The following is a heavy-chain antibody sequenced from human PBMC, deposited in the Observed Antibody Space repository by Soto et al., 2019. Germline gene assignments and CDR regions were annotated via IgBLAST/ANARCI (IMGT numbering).Heavy chain of an antibody. Sequence: ASVKVSCKASGYTFTSYGISWVRQAPGQGLEWMGWISAYNRNTSYAQKFQGRVTMTRDTSTSTVYMELSSLRSEDTAVYYCARDLPPLVLTYYTGMDVWGQGTTVTVS. CDR2: ISAYNRNT. CDR1: GYTFTSYG. J-gene: IGHJ6*02. CDR3: ARDLPPLVLTYYTGMDV. V-gene: IGHV1-18*01. D-gene: IGHD3-9*01.